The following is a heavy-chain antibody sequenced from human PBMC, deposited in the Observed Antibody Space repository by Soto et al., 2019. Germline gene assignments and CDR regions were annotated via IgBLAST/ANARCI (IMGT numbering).Heavy chain of an antibody. J-gene: IGHJ5*02. D-gene: IGHD3-16*01. CDR3: ARDSTNPEGGLDP. CDR2: IYYSGST. Sequence: PSETLSLTCTVSGGSISSYYRSWIRQRPGKGREWIGYIYYSGSTNYNPSLTSRVTISVDTSKTQFSLKLSSVTAPDPAVYYCARDSTNPEGGLDPWGQGTLVTVSS. V-gene: IGHV4-59*01. CDR1: GGSISSYY.